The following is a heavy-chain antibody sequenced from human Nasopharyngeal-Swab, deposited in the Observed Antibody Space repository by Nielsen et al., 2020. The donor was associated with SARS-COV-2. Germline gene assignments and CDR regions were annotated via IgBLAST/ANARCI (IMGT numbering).Heavy chain of an antibody. D-gene: IGHD6-19*01. CDR2: IYYSGST. V-gene: IGHV4-39*07. Sequence: SETLSLTCTVSGGSISSSSYYWGWIRQPPGKGLEWIGSIYYSGSTYYNPSLKSRVTISVDTSKNQFSLKLSSVTAADTAVYYCARDSSGSLDYWGQGTLVTVSS. CDR1: GGSISSSSYY. CDR3: ARDSSGSLDY. J-gene: IGHJ4*02.